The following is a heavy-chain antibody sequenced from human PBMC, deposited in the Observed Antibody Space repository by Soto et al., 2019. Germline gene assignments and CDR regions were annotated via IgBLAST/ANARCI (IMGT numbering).Heavy chain of an antibody. D-gene: IGHD2-2*01. V-gene: IGHV1-18*04. CDR1: GYTFTSYG. Sequence: ASVKVSCKASGYTFTSYGMSWVRQAPGQGLEWMGWISNYNGNTNYAQKVQDRVTMTTETSASTTYMELRSLRSDDTAVYYCARGPRYCSSTTCFSGVTWFDPWGQGTLVTVSS. CDR3: ARGPRYCSSTTCFSGVTWFDP. J-gene: IGHJ5*02. CDR2: ISNYNGNT.